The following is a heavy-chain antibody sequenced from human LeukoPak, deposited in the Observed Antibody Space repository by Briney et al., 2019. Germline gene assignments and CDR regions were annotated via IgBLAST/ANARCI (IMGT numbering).Heavy chain of an antibody. CDR2: ISSSGSTI. J-gene: IGHJ6*03. CDR3: ARNDGGSSFYYYYMDV. D-gene: IGHD6-6*01. Sequence: GGSLRLSCAASGFTFSDYYMSWIRQAPGKGLEWVSYISSSGSTIYYADSVKGRFTISRDNAKNSLYLQMNSLRAEDTAVYYCARNDGGSSFYYYYMDVWGKGTTVTVSS. CDR1: GFTFSDYY. V-gene: IGHV3-11*01.